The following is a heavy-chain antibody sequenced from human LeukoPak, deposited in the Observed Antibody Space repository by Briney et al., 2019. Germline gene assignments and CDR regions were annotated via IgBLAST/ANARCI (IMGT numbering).Heavy chain of an antibody. CDR1: GFSFRSHW. D-gene: IGHD5-24*01. CDR2: IKPDGSDK. Sequence: GGSLRLSCVGSGFSFRSHWVNWVRQSPGKGLEWVAIIKPDGSDKYYVDSARGRFTVSRDNAKNSAFLQMNSLRAEDTAIYYCATISAQTFDIWGQGTLVSVSS. J-gene: IGHJ3*02. V-gene: IGHV3-7*01. CDR3: ATISAQTFDI.